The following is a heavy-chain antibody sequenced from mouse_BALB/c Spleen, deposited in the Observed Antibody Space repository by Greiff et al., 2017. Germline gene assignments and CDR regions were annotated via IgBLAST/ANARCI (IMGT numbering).Heavy chain of an antibody. CDR3: ARENYRYDVKAMDY. V-gene: IGHV5-4*02. D-gene: IGHD2-14*01. CDR2: ISDGGSYT. Sequence: EVKLMESGGGLVKPGGSLKLSCAASGFTFSDYYMYWVRQTPEKRLEWVATISDGGSYTYYPDSVKGRFTISRDNAKNNLYLQMSSLKSEDTAMYYCARENYRYDVKAMDYWGQGTSVTVSS. J-gene: IGHJ4*01. CDR1: GFTFSDYY.